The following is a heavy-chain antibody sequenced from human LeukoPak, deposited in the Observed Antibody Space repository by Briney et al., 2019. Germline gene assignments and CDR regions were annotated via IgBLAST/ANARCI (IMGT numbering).Heavy chain of an antibody. J-gene: IGHJ4*02. CDR3: ARDREPGIAAAGGFDY. V-gene: IGHV3-66*01. CDR2: IYSGGST. CDR1: GFTVSSNY. D-gene: IGHD6-13*01. Sequence: GGSLRLSCAASGFTVSSNYMSWVRQAPGKGLEWVSVIYSGGSTYYADSVKGRFTISRDNSKNTLYLQMSSLRAEDTAVYYCARDREPGIAAAGGFDYWGQGTLVTVSS.